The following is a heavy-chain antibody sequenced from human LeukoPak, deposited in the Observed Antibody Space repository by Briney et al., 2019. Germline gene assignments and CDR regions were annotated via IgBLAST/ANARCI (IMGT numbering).Heavy chain of an antibody. CDR3: ANHYGGNPKYYFDY. Sequence: GGSLRLSCAASGFTFSSYAMSWVRQAPGKGLEWVSGISGSGGSTYYADSVKGRFTISRDNSKNTLYLQMNSLRAEDTAVYYCANHYGGNPKYYFDYWGQGTLVTVSS. D-gene: IGHD4-23*01. CDR1: GFTFSSYA. J-gene: IGHJ4*02. V-gene: IGHV3-23*01. CDR2: ISGSGGST.